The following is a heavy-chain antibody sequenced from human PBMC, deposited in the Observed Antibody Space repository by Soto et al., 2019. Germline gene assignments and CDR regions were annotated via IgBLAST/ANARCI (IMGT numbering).Heavy chain of an antibody. CDR2: IYHSGST. CDR1: GGSISSSNW. J-gene: IGHJ6*02. CDR3: ATGSIRACSYSVWVAYYGMDV. Sequence: PSETLSLTCAVSGGSISSSNWWSWVRQPPGKGLEWIGEIYHSGSTNYNPSLKSRVTISVDKSKNQFSLKLSSVTAADTAVYYCATGSIRACSYSVWVAYYGMDVWGQGTTVTVSS. D-gene: IGHD5-18*01. V-gene: IGHV4-4*02.